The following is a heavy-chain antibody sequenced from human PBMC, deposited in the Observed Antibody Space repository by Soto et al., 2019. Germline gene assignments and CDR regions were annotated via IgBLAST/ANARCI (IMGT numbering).Heavy chain of an antibody. CDR2: INPSGTTT. Sequence: QVQLVQSGAEVKKPGASVKVSCKASGYTFTSFYMHWVRQAPGQGLEWMGIINPSGTTTDYAQKFQGRVTMTRDTSTSTYYMELSSLTSEDTAVYYCAKPQIARNYDYGMEVWGQGNEVTVSS. CDR3: AKPQIARNYDYGMEV. D-gene: IGHD3-16*01. V-gene: IGHV1-46*01. CDR1: GYTFTSFY. J-gene: IGHJ6*02.